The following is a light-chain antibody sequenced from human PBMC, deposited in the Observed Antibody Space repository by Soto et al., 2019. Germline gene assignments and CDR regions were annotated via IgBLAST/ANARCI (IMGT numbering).Light chain of an antibody. CDR2: RDS. CDR1: QSVNSI. CDR3: QQYNEWTIT. J-gene: IGKJ5*01. V-gene: IGKV3-15*01. Sequence: VMTQSPATLSLSPGDRATLSCRDSQSVNSILAWYQQRTGKAPRILIFRDSTRAAGIPDRLSGSGSGTELNLTISRLQPEDFAVDYCQQYNEWTITFGQGTRLEIK.